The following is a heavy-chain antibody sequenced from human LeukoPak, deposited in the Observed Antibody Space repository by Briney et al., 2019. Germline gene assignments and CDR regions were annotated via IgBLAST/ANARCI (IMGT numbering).Heavy chain of an antibody. CDR1: GYTFTSYG. Sequence: ASVKVSCTASGYTFTSYGISWVRQAPGQGLEWMGWISAYNGNTNYAQKLQGRVTMTTDTSTTTVNMELRSLRFDDTAVYYCARREQWLVGDDYWGQGTLVTVSS. CDR3: ARREQWLVGDDY. D-gene: IGHD6-19*01. V-gene: IGHV1-18*01. CDR2: ISAYNGNT. J-gene: IGHJ4*02.